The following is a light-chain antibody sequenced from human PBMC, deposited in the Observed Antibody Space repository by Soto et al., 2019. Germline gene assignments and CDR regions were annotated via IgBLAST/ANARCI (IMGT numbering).Light chain of an antibody. CDR3: QQFNIWPHMLS. Sequence: EIVLTQSPGILSVSPGERATLSCRASQSVSSDCLAWYRQRPGQAPRLLIYGASTRATGTPDRISGSGSGTDFTLTISRLEPEDFAVYYCQQFNIWPHMLSFGGGTKLE. CDR1: QSVSSDC. CDR2: GAS. V-gene: IGKV3-20*01. J-gene: IGKJ4*01.